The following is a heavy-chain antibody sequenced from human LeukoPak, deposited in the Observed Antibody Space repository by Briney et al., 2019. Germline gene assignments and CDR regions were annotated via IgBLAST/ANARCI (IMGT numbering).Heavy chain of an antibody. V-gene: IGHV4-59*01. D-gene: IGHD2-15*01. CDR1: GGFLSGSF. J-gene: IGHJ4*02. Sequence: SETLSLTCPVSGGFLSGSFWSWLWQPHGEGLEWIGYISYSGTTNYNPSLKSRVSISVDTSNNQFSLKLSSVTAADTAVYYCAGGSYGSGPFAYWGQGTLVSVS. CDR3: AGGSYGSGPFAY. CDR2: ISYSGTT.